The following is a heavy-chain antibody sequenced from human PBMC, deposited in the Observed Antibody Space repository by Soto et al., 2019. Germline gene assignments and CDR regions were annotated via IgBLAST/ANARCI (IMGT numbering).Heavy chain of an antibody. J-gene: IGHJ4*02. Sequence: SETLSLTCAVYGGSFSGYYWSWIRQPPGKGLEWIGEINHSGSTNYNPSLKSRVTISVDTSKNQFSLKLSSVTAADTAVYYCARARTIVYWGQGTLVTVSS. CDR1: GGSFSGYY. V-gene: IGHV4-34*01. CDR2: INHSGST. CDR3: ARARTIVY. D-gene: IGHD3-3*01.